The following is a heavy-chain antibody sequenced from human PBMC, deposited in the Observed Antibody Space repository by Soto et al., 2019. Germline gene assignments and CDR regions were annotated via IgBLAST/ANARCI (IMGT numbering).Heavy chain of an antibody. CDR2: ISYDGNNK. Sequence: HPGGSLRLSCAASGFTFSTYAMEWVRQAPGKGLDWVALISYDGNNKYYADSVRGRFTISRDNSKNTLYLQMNTLRPEDTALYFCARPVEPFYYYGMDVWGQGTTVTVSS. CDR3: ARPVEPFYYYGMDV. J-gene: IGHJ6*02. CDR1: GFTFSTYA. V-gene: IGHV3-30-3*01.